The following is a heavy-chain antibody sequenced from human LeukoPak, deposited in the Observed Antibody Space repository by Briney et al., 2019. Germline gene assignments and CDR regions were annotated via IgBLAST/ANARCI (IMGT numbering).Heavy chain of an antibody. J-gene: IGHJ4*02. CDR3: MKLPTMIIVIDTDFEY. Sequence: GGSLRLSCAASGFTFSSYWMHWVRQAPGKGLVWVSRINSDGSTTSYADSVKGRFTVSRGNAKNTLYLQMNNVRAEDTALYYCMKLPTMIIVIDTDFEYWGQGAQVTVSS. CDR1: GFTFSSYW. D-gene: IGHD2-21*01. V-gene: IGHV3-74*01. CDR2: INSDGSTT.